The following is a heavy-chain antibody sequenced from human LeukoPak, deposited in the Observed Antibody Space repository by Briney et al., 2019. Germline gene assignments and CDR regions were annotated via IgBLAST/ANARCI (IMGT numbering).Heavy chain of an antibody. CDR2: IRSSKITM. Sequence: GGSLRLSCAASGFTFSSYSMNWVRQAPGKGLEGVSYIRSSKITMYFADFVKGPLTISRDNAKNSPYLQMNSLRAEDTAVYYCAREEQLGPFDYWGQGTLVTVSS. CDR1: GFTFSSYS. V-gene: IGHV3-48*01. J-gene: IGHJ4*02. CDR3: AREEQLGPFDY. D-gene: IGHD6-6*01.